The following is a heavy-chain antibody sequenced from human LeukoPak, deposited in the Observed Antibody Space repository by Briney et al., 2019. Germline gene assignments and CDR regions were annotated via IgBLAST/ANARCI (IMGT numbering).Heavy chain of an antibody. CDR1: GYTFTDYY. Sequence: ASVKVSCKASGYTFTDYYMHWVRQAPGQGLEWMGWSNPKTGGTNYARKFQGRVTMTWDTSITTAYMELSILNSDDTAVFYCARDPLYGSGSGHNVWVFDLWGQGTLVTVSS. CDR3: ARDPLYGSGSGHNVWVFDL. D-gene: IGHD3-10*01. J-gene: IGHJ4*02. CDR2: SNPKTGGT. V-gene: IGHV1-2*02.